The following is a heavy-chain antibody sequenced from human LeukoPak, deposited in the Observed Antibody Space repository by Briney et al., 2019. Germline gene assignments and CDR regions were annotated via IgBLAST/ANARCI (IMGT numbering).Heavy chain of an antibody. J-gene: IGHJ5*02. Sequence: DPSETLSLTCAVYDGSFSGYYWSWIRQPPGKGLEWIGEINHSGSTNYNPSLKSRVTISVDTSKNQFSLKLSSVTAADTAVYYCARGLVSSSGWFDPWGQGTLVTVSS. V-gene: IGHV4-34*01. CDR2: INHSGST. CDR1: DGSFSGYY. CDR3: ARGLVSSSGWFDP. D-gene: IGHD6-13*01.